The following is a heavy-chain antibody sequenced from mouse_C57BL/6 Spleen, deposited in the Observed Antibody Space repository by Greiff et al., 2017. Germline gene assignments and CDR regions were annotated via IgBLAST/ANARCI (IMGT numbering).Heavy chain of an antibody. D-gene: IGHD5-5*01. CDR2: ISSGGSYT. CDR3: ARQETSYVFAY. V-gene: IGHV5-6*01. J-gene: IGHJ3*01. Sequence: EVQGVESGGDLVKPGGSLKLSCAASGFTFSSYGMSWVRQTPDKRLEWVATISSGGSYTYYPDSVKGRFTISRDNAKNTLYLQMSSLKSEDTAMYYCARQETSYVFAYWGQGTLVTVSA. CDR1: GFTFSSYG.